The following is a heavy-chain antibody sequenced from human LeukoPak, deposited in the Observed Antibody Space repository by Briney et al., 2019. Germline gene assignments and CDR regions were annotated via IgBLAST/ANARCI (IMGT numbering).Heavy chain of an antibody. D-gene: IGHD2-2*01. CDR1: GFTFSSYE. CDR2: ISSSGSTI. Sequence: GGSLRLSCAASGFTFSSYEMNWVRQAPGKGLEWVSYISSSGSTIYYADSVKGRFTISRDNAKNSLYLQMNSLRAEDTAGYYCARFAYCSSTSCLDYWGQGTLVTVSS. J-gene: IGHJ4*02. CDR3: ARFAYCSSTSCLDY. V-gene: IGHV3-48*03.